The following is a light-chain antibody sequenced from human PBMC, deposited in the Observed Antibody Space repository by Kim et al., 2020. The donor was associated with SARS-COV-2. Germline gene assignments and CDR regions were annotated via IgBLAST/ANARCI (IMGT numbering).Light chain of an antibody. CDR2: QVK. V-gene: IGLV2-8*01. J-gene: IGLJ3*02. CDR1: SSDVGAYDY. Sequence: GQSVTISCTGTSSDVGAYDYVSWYQQHPGKVPKLIIYQVKRRPSGVPDRFSGSKSGNTASLTVSGLQAEDEAEYFCSSYIGSTIWVFGSGTQLTVL. CDR3: SSYIGSTIWV.